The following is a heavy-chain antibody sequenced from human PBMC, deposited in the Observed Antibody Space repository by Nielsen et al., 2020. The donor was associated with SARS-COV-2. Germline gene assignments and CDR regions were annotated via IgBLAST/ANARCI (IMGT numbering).Heavy chain of an antibody. CDR3: ARDWGLLAYCGGDCYS. CDR2: IKQDGSEK. D-gene: IGHD2-21*02. V-gene: IGHV3-7*05. Sequence: GESLKISCAASGFTFSSYWMSWVRQAPGKGLEWVANIKQDGSEKYYVDSVKGRITISRDNAENSLYLQMNSLRAEDTAVYYCARDWGLLAYCGGDCYSWGQGTLVTVSS. J-gene: IGHJ5*02. CDR1: GFTFSSYW.